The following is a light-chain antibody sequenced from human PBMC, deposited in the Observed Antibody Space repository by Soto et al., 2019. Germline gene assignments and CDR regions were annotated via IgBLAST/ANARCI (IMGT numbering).Light chain of an antibody. Sequence: QSVLTQPPSVSGAPGQRVTISCTGSSSNIGAGYDVHWYQQLPGTAPKLLIYGNSNRPSGVPDRLSGSKSGTSASLAITGRQAEDEADYYCQSCGSRPSNWVFGGGTKLTVL. CDR2: GNS. J-gene: IGLJ3*02. CDR1: SSNIGAGYD. V-gene: IGLV1-40*01. CDR3: QSCGSRPSNWV.